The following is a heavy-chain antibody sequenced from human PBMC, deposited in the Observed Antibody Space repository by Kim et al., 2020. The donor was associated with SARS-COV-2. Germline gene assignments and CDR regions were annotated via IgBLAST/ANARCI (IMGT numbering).Heavy chain of an antibody. D-gene: IGHD2-15*01. CDR3: ARGTGYCSGGSCYRMLDP. J-gene: IGHJ5*02. CDR2: IYHSGST. CDR1: GGSISSSNW. V-gene: IGHV4-4*02. Sequence: SETLSLTCAVSGGSISSSNWWSWVRQPPGKGLEWIGEIYHSGSTNYNPSLKSRVTISVDKSKNQFSLKLSSVTAADTAVYYCARGTGYCSGGSCYRMLDPWGQGTLVTVSS.